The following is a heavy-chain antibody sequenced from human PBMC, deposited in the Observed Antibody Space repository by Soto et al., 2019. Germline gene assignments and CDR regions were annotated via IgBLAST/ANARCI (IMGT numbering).Heavy chain of an antibody. CDR1: GFTFGDYA. CDR3: TSAYDYSNYEFDY. J-gene: IGHJ4*02. V-gene: IGHV3-49*03. D-gene: IGHD4-4*01. CDR2: IRSKAYGGTT. Sequence: GGSLRLSCTASGFTFGDYAMSWFRQAPGRGLEWVGFIRSKAYGGTTEYAASVKGRFTISRDDSKSIAYLQMNSLKTEDTAVYYCTSAYDYSNYEFDYWGQGTLVTVSS.